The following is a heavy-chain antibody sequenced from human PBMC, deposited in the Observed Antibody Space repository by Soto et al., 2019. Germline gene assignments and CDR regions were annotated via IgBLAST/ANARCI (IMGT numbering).Heavy chain of an antibody. V-gene: IGHV1-18*04. J-gene: IGHJ4*02. Sequence: GASVKVSCKASGYTFTSYGLNWVRRAPGQGLEWMGRIASHDGSTVSAQSFQGRLTLTRDTFTNTAYLELGALTSDDTVLYFCWRNDGDDSTNFWGQGTLVTVSS. D-gene: IGHD3-22*01. CDR2: IASHDGST. CDR1: GYTFTSYG. CDR3: WRNDGDDSTNF.